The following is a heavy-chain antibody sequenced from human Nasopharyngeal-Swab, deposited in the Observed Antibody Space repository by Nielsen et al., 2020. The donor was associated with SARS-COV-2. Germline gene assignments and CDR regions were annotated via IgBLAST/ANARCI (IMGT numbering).Heavy chain of an antibody. D-gene: IGHD6-13*01. Sequence: GSLRLSCTVSGGSISSYYWSWIRQPAGKGLEWIGRIYTSGSTNYNPSLKSRVTISVDTSKNQFSLKLSSVTAADTAVYYCARDRGSSLYYFDYWGQGTLVTVSS. J-gene: IGHJ4*02. V-gene: IGHV4-4*07. CDR2: IYTSGST. CDR3: ARDRGSSLYYFDY. CDR1: GGSISSYY.